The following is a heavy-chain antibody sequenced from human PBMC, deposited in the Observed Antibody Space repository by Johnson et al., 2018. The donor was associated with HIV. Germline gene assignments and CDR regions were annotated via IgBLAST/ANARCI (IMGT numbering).Heavy chain of an antibody. Sequence: EKLVESGGGLIQPWGSLRLSCAASGFTFSTYVMTWVRQAPGKWLECGGRIRSKPDGGTTDYAAPLKGRFTISRDDSKNTLYLQMNSLKTEDTAVYYCTTGTGTTTLYAFDIWGQGTMVTVSS. V-gene: IGHV3-15*01. CDR2: IRSKPDGGTT. D-gene: IGHD1-7*01. CDR1: GFTFSTYV. J-gene: IGHJ3*02. CDR3: TTGTGTTTLYAFDI.